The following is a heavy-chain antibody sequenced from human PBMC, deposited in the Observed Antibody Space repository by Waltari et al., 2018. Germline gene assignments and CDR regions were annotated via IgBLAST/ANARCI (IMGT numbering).Heavy chain of an antibody. Sequence: ELELVESGGGWVQPGGSLSLPCGASGVSFRGSWRTWVRQAPGKGLEWVANINEDGRETYYVDSVQGRFTISRDNAENSLFLQMNSLRAEDTAVYYCATHHPFCTGTTRYFDNWGHGDLVTVSS. V-gene: IGHV3-7*01. CDR2: INEDGRET. CDR3: ATHHPFCTGTTRYFDN. J-gene: IGHJ4*01. D-gene: IGHD2-8*02. CDR1: GVSFRGSW.